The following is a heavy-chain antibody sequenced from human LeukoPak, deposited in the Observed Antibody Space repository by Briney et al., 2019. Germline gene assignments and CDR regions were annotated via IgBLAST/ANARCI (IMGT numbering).Heavy chain of an antibody. J-gene: IGHJ5*02. CDR3: AGGRISREPYYYSSGSRIRSWFDP. V-gene: IGHV4-34*01. D-gene: IGHD3-10*01. CDR1: GGSCSGYY. Sequence: SETLSLTGAVYGGSCSGYYWSWIRQPPGKGLEWIGEINHSGSTNYNPSLKSRVTISVDTSKNQYSLMQSAVTAANTAVYYCAGGRISREPYYYSSGSRIRSWFDPWGQGILVSVSP. CDR2: INHSGST.